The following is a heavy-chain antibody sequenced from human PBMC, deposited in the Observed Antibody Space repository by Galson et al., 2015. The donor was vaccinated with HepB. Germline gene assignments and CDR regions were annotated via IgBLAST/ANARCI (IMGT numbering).Heavy chain of an antibody. J-gene: IGHJ4*02. Sequence: SVKVSCKASGYSFTLNAMHWVRQAPGQGLEWMGWINPGNGDAKYSQEFQGRVTISRDTSASTVYMELSSLRSEDTAVYYCARDASGYYGGGDYWGQGTLVTVSS. D-gene: IGHD3-22*01. CDR1: GYSFTLNA. V-gene: IGHV1-3*01. CDR2: INPGNGDA. CDR3: ARDASGYYGGGDY.